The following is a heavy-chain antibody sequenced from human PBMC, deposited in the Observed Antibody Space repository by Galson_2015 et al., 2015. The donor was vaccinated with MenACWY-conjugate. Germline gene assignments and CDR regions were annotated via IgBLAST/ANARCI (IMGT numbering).Heavy chain of an antibody. Sequence: SLRLSCAASGFTFGDYGVNWVRQAPGKGLEWVGFIRSKAYGETTQYAASVRGRFTISRDDSKTIAYLQMNSLKTEDTAVYYSIRGRQNLDYWGQGTLVTVSS. CDR3: IRGRQNLDY. V-gene: IGHV3-49*04. CDR2: IRSKAYGETT. D-gene: IGHD2/OR15-2a*01. CDR1: GFTFGDYG. J-gene: IGHJ4*02.